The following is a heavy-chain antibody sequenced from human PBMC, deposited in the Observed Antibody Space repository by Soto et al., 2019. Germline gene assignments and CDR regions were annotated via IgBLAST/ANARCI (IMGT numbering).Heavy chain of an antibody. CDR3: ARRDSGWSSYYFDY. CDR1: GFTVSSNY. J-gene: IGHJ4*02. D-gene: IGHD6-19*01. Sequence: PGGSLRLSCAASGFTVSSNYMSWVRQAPGKGLEWVSVIYSGGSTYYADSLKGRVTISRDNSKNTLYLQMTSVRAEDTAVYYCARRDSGWSSYYFDYWGQGTLVTVSS. V-gene: IGHV3-53*01. CDR2: IYSGGST.